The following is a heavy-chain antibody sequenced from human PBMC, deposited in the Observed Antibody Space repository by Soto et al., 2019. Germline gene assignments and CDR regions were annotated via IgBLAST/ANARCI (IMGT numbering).Heavy chain of an antibody. D-gene: IGHD3-3*01. CDR3: ARLLRSGYYACYYYCYGMDV. V-gene: IGHV4-34*01. CDR1: CGSFSGYY. Sequence: PSETLSLTRAVDCGSFSGYYCSSIRQPPGKGLECIGEINHIGSTNYNPSLKSRVTISVATSKNHFSRKLSCVTAADRAVYYCARLLRSGYYACYYYCYGMDVWGQGTTVTVSS. CDR2: INHIGST. J-gene: IGHJ6*02.